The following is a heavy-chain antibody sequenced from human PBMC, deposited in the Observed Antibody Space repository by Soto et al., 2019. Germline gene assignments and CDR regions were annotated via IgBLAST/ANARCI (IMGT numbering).Heavy chain of an antibody. CDR2: IYNGGST. D-gene: IGHD3-10*01. V-gene: IGHV3-66*01. CDR1: GFTVSNNY. J-gene: IGHJ4*02. Sequence: PGGSLRLSCAASGFTVSNNYMSWVRQAPGEGLEWVSVIYNGGSTYYGDSMKGRFTISRDISQNTLYLQMNSLRVEDTAVHYCARGHYGSPPGYLDYWGQGTLVTVS. CDR3: ARGHYGSPPGYLDY.